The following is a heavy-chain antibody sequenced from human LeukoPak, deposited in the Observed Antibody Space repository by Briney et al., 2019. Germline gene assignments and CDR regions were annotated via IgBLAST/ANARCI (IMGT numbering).Heavy chain of an antibody. D-gene: IGHD2-15*01. CDR3: AKEVYSDFGSV. CDR2: ISSDGSNK. CDR1: GFTVSSNY. J-gene: IGHJ6*02. Sequence: GGSLRLSCAASGFTVSSNYMSWVRQAPGKGLEWVAIISSDGSNKYYADSVKGRFTISRDNSKNTLYLQMNSLRAEDTAVYYCAKEVYSDFGSVWGQGTTVTVSS. V-gene: IGHV3-30*18.